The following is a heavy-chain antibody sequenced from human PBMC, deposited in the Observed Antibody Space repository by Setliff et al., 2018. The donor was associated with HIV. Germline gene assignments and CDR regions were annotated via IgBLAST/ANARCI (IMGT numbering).Heavy chain of an antibody. CDR1: SASISNYH. V-gene: IGHV4-4*09. D-gene: IGHD2-2*01. J-gene: IGHJ5*02. CDR3: AIGDEYPGVFQS. Sequence: SETLSLTCAVSSASISNYHWSWIRQTPGKGLEWIGSIYTSGTTNYNPSPEGRITTSVDLSKNHFSLNLHSVTAADTAVYYCAIGDEYPGVFQSWGQGKVVTVSS. CDR2: IYTSGTT.